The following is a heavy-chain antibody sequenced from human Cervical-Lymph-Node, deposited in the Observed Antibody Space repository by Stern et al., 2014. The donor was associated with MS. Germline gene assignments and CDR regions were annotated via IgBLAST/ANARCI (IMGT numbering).Heavy chain of an antibody. CDR1: GFTFSHYW. CDR3: ARDNYGTDY. J-gene: IGHJ4*02. CDR2: ITSDGSST. D-gene: IGHD3-16*01. Sequence: EDQLVESGGGVVQPGGSLRLSCVASGFTFSHYWMQWVRQAPGKGLVWVSHITSDGSSTTYADSVKGRFTVSRDNAKNTLYLQMDSLRAEDTAVYFCARDNYGTDYWGQGTLVTVSS. V-gene: IGHV3-74*01.